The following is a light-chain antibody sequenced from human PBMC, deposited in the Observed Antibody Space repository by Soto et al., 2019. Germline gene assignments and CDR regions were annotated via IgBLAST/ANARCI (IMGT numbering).Light chain of an antibody. CDR3: QQYGSSPRT. Sequence: EIVLTQSPGTMYLSPGERATLSCRASQSVTSSYLAWYQQRRGQAPRLLVYDAYSSATGIPYRFSGSGSGTDFTLTISRLEPEDFSVYYCQQYGSSPRTFGQGTKLEIK. J-gene: IGKJ2*01. CDR2: DAY. CDR1: QSVTSSY. V-gene: IGKV3-20*01.